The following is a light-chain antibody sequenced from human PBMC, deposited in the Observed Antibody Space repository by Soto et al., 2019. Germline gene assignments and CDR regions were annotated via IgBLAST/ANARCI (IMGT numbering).Light chain of an antibody. Sequence: EIVLTQSPAPRSSPPGERAPPPSRASQTVGVRLAWYQHKPGQAPRLIIYEASNRAAGIPARFSGSGSGTDFTLTISSLEPEDFAVYYCQQRSNWPWTFGQGTKVDIK. J-gene: IGKJ1*01. V-gene: IGKV3-11*01. CDR2: EAS. CDR3: QQRSNWPWT. CDR1: QTVGVR.